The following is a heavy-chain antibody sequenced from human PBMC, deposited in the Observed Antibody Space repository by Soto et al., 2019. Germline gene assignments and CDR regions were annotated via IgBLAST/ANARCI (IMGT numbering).Heavy chain of an antibody. CDR3: ARRVRGKREHDYGDYELDRYNLDY. V-gene: IGHV4-39*01. Sequence: ETLSLTCTVSGGSMSSSIYYCGCIRQPPGQGLEWIGSIYYSGSTYYNPSRKRRVSVSVDASKNEFSLKLSAVTAADTAVYYCARRVRGKREHDYGDYELDRYNLDYWGQGTLVTDS. D-gene: IGHD4-17*01. J-gene: IGHJ4*02. CDR1: GGSMSSSIYY. CDR2: IYYSGST.